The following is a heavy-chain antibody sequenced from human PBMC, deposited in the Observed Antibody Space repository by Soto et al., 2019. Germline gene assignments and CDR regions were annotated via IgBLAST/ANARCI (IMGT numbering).Heavy chain of an antibody. CDR2: ISGSGGST. V-gene: IGHV3-23*01. Sequence: GGSLRLACAASGFTFSSYAMSWVRQAPGKGLEWASAISGSGGSTYYADSVKGRFTISRDNSKNTLYLQMNSLRAEDTAVYYCAKGITMVRGAIDIWGQGTMVTVSS. CDR1: GFTFSSYA. D-gene: IGHD3-10*01. J-gene: IGHJ3*02. CDR3: AKGITMVRGAIDI.